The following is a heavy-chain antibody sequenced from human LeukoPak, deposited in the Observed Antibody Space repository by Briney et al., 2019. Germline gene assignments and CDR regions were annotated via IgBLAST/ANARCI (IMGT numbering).Heavy chain of an antibody. CDR3: AKDHTVTTGFDY. Sequence: GGSLRLSCAASGFTFSSYAMSWVRQAPGKGLEWVSAISGSGGSTYYADSVRGRFTISRDNSKNTLYLQMNSLRAEDTAVYYCAKDHTVTTGFDYWGQGTLVTVSS. V-gene: IGHV3-23*01. CDR1: GFTFSSYA. J-gene: IGHJ4*02. CDR2: ISGSGGST. D-gene: IGHD4-11*01.